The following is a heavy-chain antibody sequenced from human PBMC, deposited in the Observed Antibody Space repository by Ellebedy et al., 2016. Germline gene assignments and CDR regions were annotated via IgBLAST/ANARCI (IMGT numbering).Heavy chain of an antibody. CDR2: INHSGST. J-gene: IGHJ4*02. V-gene: IGHV4-34*01. CDR3: AGAGAVRAY. Sequence: SETLSLXXAVYGGSFSGYYWSWIRQPPGKGLEWIGEINHSGSTNYNPSLKSRVTISVDTSKNQFSLKLSSVTAADTAVYYCAGAGAVRAYWGQGTLVTVSS. D-gene: IGHD4-23*01. CDR1: GGSFSGYY.